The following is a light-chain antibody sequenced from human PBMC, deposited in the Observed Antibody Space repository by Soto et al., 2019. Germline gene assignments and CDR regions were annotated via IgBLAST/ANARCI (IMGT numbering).Light chain of an antibody. J-gene: IGKJ5*01. CDR1: QGLSSW. CDR2: AAS. V-gene: IGKV1D-16*01. Sequence: DIQMTQSPSSLSASVGYRVTITWRASQGLSSWLAWYQQKPEEAPKSLIYAASRLESGVPSRFSGSGSGTDFALTISSLQPEDFATYYCQQYNSYPITFGQGTRLQIK. CDR3: QQYNSYPIT.